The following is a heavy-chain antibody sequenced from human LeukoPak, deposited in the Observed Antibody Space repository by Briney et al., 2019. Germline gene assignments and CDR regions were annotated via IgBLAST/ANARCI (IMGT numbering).Heavy chain of an antibody. V-gene: IGHV3-48*03. Sequence: GGSLRLSCVVSGFSFSDYEMAWVRQAPGVGLEGSSYISSSGDPIRYADAVKGRFRLSRDNAKNSVSLQMHSLSVDDTGLYFCAGGPQYSGSYGDWGQGTLVTVSS. CDR2: ISSSGDPI. J-gene: IGHJ4*02. D-gene: IGHD1-26*01. CDR1: GFSFSDYE. CDR3: AGGPQYSGSYGD.